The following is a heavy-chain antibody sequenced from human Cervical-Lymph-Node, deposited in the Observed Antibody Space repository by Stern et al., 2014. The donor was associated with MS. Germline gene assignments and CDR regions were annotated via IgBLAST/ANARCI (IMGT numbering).Heavy chain of an antibody. J-gene: IGHJ6*02. CDR2: IIPIFGTP. V-gene: IGHV1-69*01. D-gene: IGHD1-1*01. Sequence: VQLVQSGAEVKKPGSSVKVSCKASGGTFSSYGISGGRQAPGQGLEWMGGIIPIFGTPNYAQKFQGRVTITADESTSTAYMELSSLRSEDTAVYSCAGLNSAYYYGMDVWGQGTTVTVSS. CDR3: AGLNSAYYYGMDV. CDR1: GGTFSSYG.